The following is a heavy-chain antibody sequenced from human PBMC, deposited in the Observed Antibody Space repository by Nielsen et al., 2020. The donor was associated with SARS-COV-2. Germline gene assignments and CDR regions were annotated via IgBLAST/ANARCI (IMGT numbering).Heavy chain of an antibody. CDR2: ISWDGGST. CDR1: GFTFDDYT. CDR3: ARISSWYYFDY. Sequence: GESLKISCAASGFTFDDYTMHWVRQAPGKGLEWVSLISWDGGSTYYADSVKGRFTISRDNSKNSLYLQMNSLRTEDTALYYCARISSWYYFDYWGQGTLATVSS. D-gene: IGHD6-13*01. V-gene: IGHV3-43*01. J-gene: IGHJ4*02.